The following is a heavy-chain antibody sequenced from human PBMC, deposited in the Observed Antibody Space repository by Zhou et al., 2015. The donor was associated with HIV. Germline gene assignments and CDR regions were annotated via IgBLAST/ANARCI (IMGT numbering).Heavy chain of an antibody. CDR2: VSNDGYTR. Sequence: QVYLVESGGGVIQPGTSLRLSCAGSGFTFDRFGIHWVRQAPGKGLEWVAVVSNDGYTRYYADSVKGRFTVSRDNSNNIVYLEMSSLRDEDTAVYYCARDLEPRYYDFWSGHNFDYWGQGTLVTVSS. J-gene: IGHJ4*02. CDR1: GFTFDRFG. CDR3: ARDLEPRYYDFWSGHNFDY. D-gene: IGHD3-3*01. V-gene: IGHV3-30*03.